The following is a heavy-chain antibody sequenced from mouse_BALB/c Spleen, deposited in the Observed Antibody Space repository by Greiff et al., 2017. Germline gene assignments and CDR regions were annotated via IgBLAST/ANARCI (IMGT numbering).Heavy chain of an antibody. V-gene: IGHV1-7*01. CDR3: TGSYGFAY. CDR2: INPSTGYT. J-gene: IGHJ3*01. CDR1: GYTFTSYW. Sequence: VQLQESGAELAKPGASVKMSCKASGYTFTSYWMHWVKQRPGQGLEWIGYINPSTGYTEYNQKFKDKATLTADKSSSTAYMQLSSLTSEDSAVYYCTGSYGFAYWGQGTLVTVSA. D-gene: IGHD1-1*02.